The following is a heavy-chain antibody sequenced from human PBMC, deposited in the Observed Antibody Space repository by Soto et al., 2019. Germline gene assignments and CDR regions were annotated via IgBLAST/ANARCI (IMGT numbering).Heavy chain of an antibody. CDR3: ARDADILTGSDAFDI. V-gene: IGHV3-11*05. CDR1: GFTFSDYY. CDR2: ISSSSCYT. Sequence: QVQLVESGGGLVKPGGSLRLSCAASGFTFSDYYMSWIRQAPGKGLEWVSYISSSSCYTNYADSVKGRFTISRDNAKNSLYLQMNSLRAEDTAVYYCARDADILTGSDAFDIWGQGTMVTVSS. J-gene: IGHJ3*02. D-gene: IGHD3-9*01.